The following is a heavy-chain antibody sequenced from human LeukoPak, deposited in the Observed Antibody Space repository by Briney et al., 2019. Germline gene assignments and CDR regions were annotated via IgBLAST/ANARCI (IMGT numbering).Heavy chain of an antibody. CDR3: ARSLSWYNWFDP. CDR2: INLNSGGT. Sequence: ASVKVSCKASGYTFTGYYMHWVRQAPGQGLEWMGWINLNSGGTNYAQKFQGWVTMTRDTSISTAYMELSRLRSEDTAVYYCARSLSWYNWFDPWGQGTLVTVSS. J-gene: IGHJ5*02. V-gene: IGHV1-2*04. D-gene: IGHD6-13*01. CDR1: GYTFTGYY.